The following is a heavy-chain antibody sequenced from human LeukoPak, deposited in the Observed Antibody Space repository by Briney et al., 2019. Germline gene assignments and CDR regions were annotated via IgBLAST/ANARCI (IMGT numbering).Heavy chain of an antibody. J-gene: IGHJ5*02. CDR3: ARDEAAAVTFDP. Sequence: PGGSLRLSCAASGFTFSDYYMSWIRQAPGKGLEGVSYISSSGSTIYYADSVKGRFTISRDNAKNSLYLQMNSLRAADTAVYYCARDEAAAVTFDPWGQGTLVTVSS. CDR1: GFTFSDYY. D-gene: IGHD6-13*01. CDR2: ISSSGSTI. V-gene: IGHV3-11*04.